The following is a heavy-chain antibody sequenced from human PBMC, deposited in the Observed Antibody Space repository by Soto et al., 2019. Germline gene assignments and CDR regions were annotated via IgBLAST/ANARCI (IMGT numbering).Heavy chain of an antibody. CDR2: ISAYNGNT. V-gene: IGHV1-18*01. D-gene: IGHD2-15*01. CDR1: GYTFTSYG. CDR3: ARLVVVVAATPLGSSFDI. Sequence: ASVKVSCKASGYTFTSYGISWVRQAPGQGLEWMGWISAYNGNTNYAQKLQGRVTMTTDTSTSTAYMELRSLRSDDTAVYYCARLVVVVAATPLGSSFDIWGQGTMVTVSS. J-gene: IGHJ3*02.